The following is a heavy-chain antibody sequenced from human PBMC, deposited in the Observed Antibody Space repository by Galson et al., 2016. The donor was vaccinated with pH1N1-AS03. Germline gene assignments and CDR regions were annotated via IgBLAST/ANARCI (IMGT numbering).Heavy chain of an antibody. Sequence: PALVKPTQTLTLTCSFSGFSLGTTSVGLAWIRQPPGEALEWLALVPWDGVDRLSPSLRGRLALTKDTSKNQVVLTMTNMGPADTGTYFCTKTSGYDLDFWGQGAPVTVS. D-gene: IGHD5-12*01. V-gene: IGHV2-5*02. CDR3: TKTSGYDLDF. J-gene: IGHJ4*02. CDR2: VPWDGVD. CDR1: GFSLGTTSVG.